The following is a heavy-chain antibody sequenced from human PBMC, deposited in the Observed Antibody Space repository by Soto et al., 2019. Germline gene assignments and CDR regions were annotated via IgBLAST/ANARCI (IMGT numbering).Heavy chain of an antibody. Sequence: HPWGSLTLSCKASVFSFSDYAMTWVRQAPGKGLEWVSVISGSGDNTFYAASVKGRFAISRDNSKNDLYLQMNSLSADDAAVYFCAKGRAITVYGVDNLFDYWGLGTLVTVSS. CDR1: VFSFSDYA. CDR3: AKGRAITVYGVDNLFDY. J-gene: IGHJ4*01. V-gene: IGHV3-23*01. D-gene: IGHD3-3*01. CDR2: ISGSGDNT.